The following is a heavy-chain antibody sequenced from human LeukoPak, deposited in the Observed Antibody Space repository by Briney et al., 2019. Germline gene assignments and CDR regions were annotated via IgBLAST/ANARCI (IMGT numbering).Heavy chain of an antibody. CDR3: AKEPVNYGGSDAFDI. J-gene: IGHJ3*02. Sequence: GGSLRLSYAASGFTFSSYGMHWVRQAPGKGLEWVAVISYDGSNKYYADSVKGRFTISRDNSKNTLYLQMNSLRAEDTAVYYCAKEPVNYGGSDAFDIWGQGTMVTVSS. V-gene: IGHV3-30*18. D-gene: IGHD4-23*01. CDR1: GFTFSSYG. CDR2: ISYDGSNK.